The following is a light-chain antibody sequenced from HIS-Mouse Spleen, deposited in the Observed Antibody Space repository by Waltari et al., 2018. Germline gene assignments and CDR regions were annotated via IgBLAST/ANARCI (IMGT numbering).Light chain of an antibody. J-gene: IGLJ2*01. Sequence: SYELTQPPSVSVSPGQTARITCSGDALPKKYAYWYQQKSGQAPVLVIYEDSKRPSGSPERFSGSNSGTMATLTISRAQVEDEADYYCYSTDSSGNHRVFGGGTKLTVL. CDR3: YSTDSSGNHRV. CDR1: ALPKKY. V-gene: IGLV3-10*01. CDR2: EDS.